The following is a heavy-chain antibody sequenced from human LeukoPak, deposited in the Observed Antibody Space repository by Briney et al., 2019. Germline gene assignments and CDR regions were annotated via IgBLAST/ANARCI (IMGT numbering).Heavy chain of an antibody. Sequence: GGSLRLSCAASGFTFSDYYMSWIRQAPGKGLEWVSYISSSGSTIYYADSVKGRFTISRDNAKNSLYLQMNSLRAEDTAVYYCARASAGSITIFGVVIIPPPHFDYWGQGTLVTVSS. D-gene: IGHD3-3*01. CDR1: GFTFSDYY. CDR2: ISSSGSTI. CDR3: ARASAGSITIFGVVIIPPPHFDY. V-gene: IGHV3-11*01. J-gene: IGHJ4*02.